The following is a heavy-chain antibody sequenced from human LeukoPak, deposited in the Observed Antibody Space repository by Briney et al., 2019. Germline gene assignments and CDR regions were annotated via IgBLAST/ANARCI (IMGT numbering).Heavy chain of an antibody. CDR3: ARDYGSGSYSLVY. CDR2: IYYSGST. Sequence: SETLSLTCTVSGGSISSYYWSWIRQPPGKGLEWIGYIYYSGSTNYNPSLKSRVTISVDTSKNQFSLKLSSVTAADTAVYYCARDYGSGSYSLVYWGQGTLVTVPS. J-gene: IGHJ4*02. D-gene: IGHD3-10*01. CDR1: GGSISSYY. V-gene: IGHV4-59*01.